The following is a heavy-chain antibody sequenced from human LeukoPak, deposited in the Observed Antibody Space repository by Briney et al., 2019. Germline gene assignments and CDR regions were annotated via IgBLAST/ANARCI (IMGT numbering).Heavy chain of an antibody. CDR1: GFTFSDYY. Sequence: PGGSLRLSCAASGFTFSDYYMNWIRQAPGKGLEWISTISRSSSYTNYADSVKGRFSISRDNAKNSLYLQMNSLGAEDTAVYYCAGGIAVAGTGFFDHWGQGTLVTVSS. CDR3: AGGIAVAGTGFFDH. V-gene: IGHV3-11*03. D-gene: IGHD6-19*01. CDR2: ISRSSSYT. J-gene: IGHJ4*02.